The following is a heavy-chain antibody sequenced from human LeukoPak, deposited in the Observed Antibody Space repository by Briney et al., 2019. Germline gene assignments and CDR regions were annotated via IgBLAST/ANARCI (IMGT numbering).Heavy chain of an antibody. CDR1: GGTFSSYA. V-gene: IGHV1-69*13. J-gene: IGHJ5*02. Sequence: ASVKVSCKASGGTFSSYAISWVRQAPGQGLEWMGGIIPIFGTANYAQKFQGRVTITADESTSTAYMELSSLRSEDTAVYYCARGVTFDGPARFDPWGQGTLVTVSS. CDR2: IIPIFGTA. CDR3: ARGVTFDGPARFDP. D-gene: IGHD3-16*01.